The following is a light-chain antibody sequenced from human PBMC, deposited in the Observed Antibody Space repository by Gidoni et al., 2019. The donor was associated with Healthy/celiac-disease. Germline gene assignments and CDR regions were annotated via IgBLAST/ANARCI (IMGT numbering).Light chain of an antibody. CDR1: QSVSSSY. V-gene: IGKV3-20*01. Sequence: ELVLTQSPGPLSLSPGERATLSCRASQSVSSSYLAWYQQKPGQAPRLLIYGAYSRATGIPDRFSGSGSGTDFTLTISRLEPEDFAVYYCQQYGSSPRDTFXQXTKLEIK. CDR2: GAY. J-gene: IGKJ2*01. CDR3: QQYGSSPRDT.